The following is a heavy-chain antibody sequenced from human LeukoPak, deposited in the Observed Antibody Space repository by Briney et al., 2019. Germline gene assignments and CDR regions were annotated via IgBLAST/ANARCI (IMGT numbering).Heavy chain of an antibody. Sequence: PSETLFLTCTVSGYSISSGYYWGWIRQPPGKGLEWIGSIYHSGSTYYNPSLKSRVPISVDTSKNQFSLKLSSVTAADTAVYYCARDPDCSSTSCYPIPYYYMDVWGKGTTVTVCS. CDR3: ARDPDCSSTSCYPIPYYYMDV. V-gene: IGHV4-38-2*02. D-gene: IGHD2-2*01. CDR2: IYHSGST. CDR1: GYSISSGYY. J-gene: IGHJ6*03.